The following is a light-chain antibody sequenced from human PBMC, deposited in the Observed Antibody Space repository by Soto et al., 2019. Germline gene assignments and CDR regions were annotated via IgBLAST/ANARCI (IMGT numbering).Light chain of an antibody. CDR1: NGAVTSSHY. V-gene: IGLV7-46*01. CDR2: DTS. CDR3: LLSYSGAHWV. J-gene: IGLJ3*02. Sequence: QTVVTQEPSLTVSPGGTVTLTCGSSNGAVTSSHYPYWFQQKPGQAPRTLIYDTSNKHSWTPARFSGSLLGGKAALTLSGAQPEDEAEYYCLLSYSGAHWVFGGGTKLTVL.